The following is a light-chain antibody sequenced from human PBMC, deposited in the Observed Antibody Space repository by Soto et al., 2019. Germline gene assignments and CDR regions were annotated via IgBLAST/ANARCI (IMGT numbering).Light chain of an antibody. V-gene: IGKV1-5*01. Sequence: DIQMTQSPSTLSASVGDRVTITCRASQSISNWLAWYQQKPGKAPKLLIYDASSLESGVPSRFSGSGSGTEFTLTIRSLQPDDFATYYCQQYKSYWTFGQGTKVDIK. CDR1: QSISNW. J-gene: IGKJ1*01. CDR2: DAS. CDR3: QQYKSYWT.